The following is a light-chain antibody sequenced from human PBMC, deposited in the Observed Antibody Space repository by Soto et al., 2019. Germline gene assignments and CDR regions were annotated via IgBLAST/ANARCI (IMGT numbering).Light chain of an antibody. V-gene: IGKV3-11*01. CDR2: DAY. CDR3: EKRSNWPPT. Sequence: EVGLTQSPSTRFLSADERATLSCRASENVRTFVDWYKQKHGQAPRLLSYDAYNRATGIPARFSGSGSGTDFTLTISGLEPGDLAVYYCEKRSNWPPTVGGGTKVDIK. CDR1: ENVRTF. J-gene: IGKJ4*01.